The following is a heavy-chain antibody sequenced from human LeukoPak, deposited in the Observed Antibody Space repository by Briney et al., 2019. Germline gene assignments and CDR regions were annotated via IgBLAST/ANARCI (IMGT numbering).Heavy chain of an antibody. CDR2: IKQDGSEK. CDR3: ARESEAAAGTGYFDY. D-gene: IGHD6-13*01. CDR1: GFTFSSYW. J-gene: IGHJ4*02. Sequence: GGSLRLSCAASGFTFSSYWMSWVRQAPGKGLEWVANIKQDGSEKYYVDSVKGRFTISRDNAKNSLYLQMNSLRAGDTAVYYCARESEAAAGTGYFDYWGQGTLVTVSS. V-gene: IGHV3-7*01.